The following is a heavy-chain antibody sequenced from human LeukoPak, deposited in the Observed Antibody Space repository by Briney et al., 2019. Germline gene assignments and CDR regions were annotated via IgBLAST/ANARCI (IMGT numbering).Heavy chain of an antibody. CDR2: INPNSGGT. Sequence: ASVKVSCKASGYTFTGYYMHWVRQAPGQGLEWMGWINPNSGGTNYAQKFQGRVTMTRDTSISTAYMELRSLRSGDTAVYYCARVRDYYDSSVYLSNFDYWGQGTLVTVSS. CDR1: GYTFTGYY. CDR3: ARVRDYYDSSVYLSNFDY. D-gene: IGHD3-22*01. V-gene: IGHV1-2*02. J-gene: IGHJ4*02.